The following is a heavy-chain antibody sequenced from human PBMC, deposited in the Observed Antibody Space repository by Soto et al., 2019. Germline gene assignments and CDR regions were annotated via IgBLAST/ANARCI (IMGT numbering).Heavy chain of an antibody. Sequence: QVQLVQSGAEEKKPGASVKVSCKASGYTFTSYAMHWVRQAPGQRLEWMGWINAGNGNTKYSQKFQGRVTITRDTSPSTAYMELRSLRSEDTAVYYCARDPSYYGMDVWGQGTTVTVSS. CDR2: INAGNGNT. J-gene: IGHJ6*02. V-gene: IGHV1-3*05. CDR1: GYTFTSYA. CDR3: ARDPSYYGMDV.